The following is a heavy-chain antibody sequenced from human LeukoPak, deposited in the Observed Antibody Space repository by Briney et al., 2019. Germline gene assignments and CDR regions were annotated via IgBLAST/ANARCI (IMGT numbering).Heavy chain of an antibody. CDR2: ITNSGNSK. CDR1: EFTFSSYS. CDR3: ARTPDGPDY. V-gene: IGHV3-48*01. D-gene: IGHD5-24*01. J-gene: IGHJ4*02. Sequence: GGSLRLSCAASEFTFSSYSMNWVRQAPGKGLEWVSYITNSGNSKSYADSVKGRFTISRDNTKNSLYLQMNGLRAEDTAVYYCARTPDGPDYWGQGTLVTVSS.